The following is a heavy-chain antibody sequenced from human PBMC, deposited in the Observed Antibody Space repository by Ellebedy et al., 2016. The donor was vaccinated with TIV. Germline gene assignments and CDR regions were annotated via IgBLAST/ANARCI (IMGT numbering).Heavy chain of an antibody. J-gene: IGHJ5*02. CDR2: INHSGST. CDR3: ARQVLLWFGEYYNWFNP. Sequence: SETLSLTCAVYGGSFSGYYWSWIRQPPGKGLEWIGEINHSGSTNYNPSLKSRVTISVDTSKNQFSLKLSSVTAADTAVYYCARQVLLWFGEYYNWFNPWGQGTLVTVSS. D-gene: IGHD3-10*01. V-gene: IGHV4-34*01. CDR1: GGSFSGYY.